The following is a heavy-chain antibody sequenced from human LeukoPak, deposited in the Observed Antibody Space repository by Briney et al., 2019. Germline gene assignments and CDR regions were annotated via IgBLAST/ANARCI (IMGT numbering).Heavy chain of an antibody. J-gene: IGHJ4*02. CDR3: ARGGRYFDY. CDR1: GFTFDDYA. CDR2: ISWNSGSI. Sequence: PGGSLRLSCAASGFTFDDYAMHWVRQAPGKGLEWVSGISWNSGSIGYADSVKGRFTISRDNAKNSLYLQMNSLRAEDTAVYYCARGGRYFDYWGQGTLVTVSS. V-gene: IGHV3-9*01.